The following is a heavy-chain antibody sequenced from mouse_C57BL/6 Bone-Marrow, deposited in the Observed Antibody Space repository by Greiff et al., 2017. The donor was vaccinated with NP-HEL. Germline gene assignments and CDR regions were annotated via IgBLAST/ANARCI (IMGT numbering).Heavy chain of an antibody. Sequence: EVQLVESGGGLVKPGGSLKLSCAASGFTFSDYGMHWVRQAPEKGLEWVAYISSGSSTIYYVDTVKGRFTISRDNAKNTLFLQMTSLRSEDTAMYYCAREGSYYFDYWGQGTTLTVSS. CDR3: AREGSYYFDY. CDR2: ISSGSSTI. J-gene: IGHJ2*01. CDR1: GFTFSDYG. V-gene: IGHV5-17*01. D-gene: IGHD3-3*01.